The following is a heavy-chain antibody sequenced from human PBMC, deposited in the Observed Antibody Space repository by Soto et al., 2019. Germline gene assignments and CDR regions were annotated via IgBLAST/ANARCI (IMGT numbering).Heavy chain of an antibody. J-gene: IGHJ6*02. Sequence: QVQLVQSGAEVKKPGSSVKVSCKASGGTFSSYAISWVRQAPGQGLEWMGGLIPIFGTANYAQQFQGRVTSTADESTSTAYMELSILRSEDTAVYYCARDHYDLGASLDVWGQGTTVTVSS. CDR1: GGTFSSYA. CDR2: LIPIFGTA. V-gene: IGHV1-69*12. CDR3: ARDHYDLGASLDV. D-gene: IGHD3-3*01.